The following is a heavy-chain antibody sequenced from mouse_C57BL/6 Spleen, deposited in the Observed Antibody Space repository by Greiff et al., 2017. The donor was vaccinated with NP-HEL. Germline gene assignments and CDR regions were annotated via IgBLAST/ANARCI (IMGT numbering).Heavy chain of an antibody. CDR3: ATGGRGLAWFAY. CDR2: IDPSDSYT. Sequence: QVQLKQPGAELVKPGASVKLSCKASGYTFTSYWMQWVKQRPGQGLEWIGEIDPSDSYTNYNQKFKGKATLTVDTSSSTAYMQLSSLTSEDSAVYYCATGGRGLAWFAYWGQGTLVTVSA. V-gene: IGHV1-50*01. D-gene: IGHD3-1*01. CDR1: GYTFTSYW. J-gene: IGHJ3*01.